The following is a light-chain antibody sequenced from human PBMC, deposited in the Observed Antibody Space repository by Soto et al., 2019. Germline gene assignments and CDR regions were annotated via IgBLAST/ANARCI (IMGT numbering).Light chain of an antibody. CDR3: QQYGSSPPYT. J-gene: IGKJ2*01. CDR1: QSVSSSY. Sequence: EIVLTQSPGTLSLSPGERATLSCRASQSVSSSYLAWYQQKPGQAPRLLIYGASSRATGIPDRFSGSGSGTDLTLTISRLAPEDFAVYYCQQYGSSPPYTFGQGPKLEIK. CDR2: GAS. V-gene: IGKV3-20*01.